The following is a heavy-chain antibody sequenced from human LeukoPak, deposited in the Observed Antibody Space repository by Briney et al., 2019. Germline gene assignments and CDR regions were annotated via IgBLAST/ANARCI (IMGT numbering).Heavy chain of an antibody. CDR1: GFTFSSYS. V-gene: IGHV3-21*01. D-gene: IGHD3-16*02. CDR3: ARGYDYVWGSYRYLYYFDY. CDR2: ISSSSSYI. Sequence: GGSLRLSCAASGFTFSSYSMNWVRQAPGKGLEWVSSISSSSSYIYYADSVKGRFTISRDNAKNSLYLQMNSLRAEDTAVYYCARGYDYVWGSYRYLYYFDYWGQGTLVTVSS. J-gene: IGHJ4*02.